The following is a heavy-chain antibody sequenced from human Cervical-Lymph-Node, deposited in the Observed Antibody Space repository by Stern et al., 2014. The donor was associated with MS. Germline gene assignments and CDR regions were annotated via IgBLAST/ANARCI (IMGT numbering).Heavy chain of an antibody. V-gene: IGHV1-69*01. J-gene: IGHJ4*02. CDR1: GGTFSNYA. CDR3: ASDRHTSGFDD. D-gene: IGHD3-22*01. Sequence: VQLGESGAEVKKPGASGKVSCKAYGGTFSNYAITWVRQAPGKGLEWVGGISPMFGTANYAPKFQGRVTISADESTSTAYMELSSLRYEDTAVYYCASDRHTSGFDDWGQGSLVTVSS. CDR2: ISPMFGTA.